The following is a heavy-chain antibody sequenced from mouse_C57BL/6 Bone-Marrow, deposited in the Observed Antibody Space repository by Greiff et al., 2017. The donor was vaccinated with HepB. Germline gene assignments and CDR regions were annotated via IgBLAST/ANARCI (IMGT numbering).Heavy chain of an antibody. CDR2: ILPGSVST. CDR3: ARDHYYGSSYGWFAY. CDR1: GYTFTGYW. J-gene: IGHJ3*01. Sequence: QVQLQQSGAELMKPGASVKLSCKATGYTFTGYWIEWVKQRPGHGLEWIGEILPGSVSTNYNEKFKGKATFTADTSSNPAYMQLSSLTTEDSAIYYCARDHYYGSSYGWFAYWGQGTLVTVSA. V-gene: IGHV1-9*01. D-gene: IGHD1-1*01.